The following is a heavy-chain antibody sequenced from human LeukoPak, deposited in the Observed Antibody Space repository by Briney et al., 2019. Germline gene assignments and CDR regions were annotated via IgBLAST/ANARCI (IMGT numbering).Heavy chain of an antibody. J-gene: IGHJ5*02. D-gene: IGHD3-10*01. CDR2: INHSGST. Sequence: PSETLSPTCAVYGGSFSGYYWSWIRQPPGKGLEWIGEINHSGSTNYNPSLKSRVTISVDTSKNQFSLKLSSVTAADTAVYHCARGRKYYGSGRPINWFDPWGQGTLVTVSS. V-gene: IGHV4-34*01. CDR1: GGSFSGYY. CDR3: ARGRKYYGSGRPINWFDP.